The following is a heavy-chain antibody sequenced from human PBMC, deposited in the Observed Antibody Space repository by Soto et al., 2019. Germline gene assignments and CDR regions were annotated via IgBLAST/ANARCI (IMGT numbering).Heavy chain of an antibody. CDR1: EYNCTSFW. CDR3: VVYYGSGSYHL. J-gene: IGHJ5*02. CDR2: FYPSDSDT. V-gene: IGHV5-51*01. Sequence: PLLPLRVWCKVVEYNCTSFWSGWMRQMTGKGLEWMGIFYPSDSDTRYSPSFQGQVTISADKSISTAYLQWSSLKASDTAMYYCVVYYGSGSYHLWGQGTLVTVSS. D-gene: IGHD3-10*01.